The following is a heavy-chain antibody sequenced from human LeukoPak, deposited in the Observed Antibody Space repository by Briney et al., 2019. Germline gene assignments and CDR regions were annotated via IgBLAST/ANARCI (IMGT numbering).Heavy chain of an antibody. Sequence: SETLSLTCAVYGGSFSGYYWSWIRQPPGKGLEWIGEINHSGSTNYNPSLKSRVTISVDTSKNQFSLKLSSVTAADTAVYYCARSPYDSSPKIDYWGQGTLVTVSS. CDR1: GGSFSGYY. V-gene: IGHV4-34*01. J-gene: IGHJ4*02. CDR3: ARSPYDSSPKIDY. D-gene: IGHD3-22*01. CDR2: INHSGST.